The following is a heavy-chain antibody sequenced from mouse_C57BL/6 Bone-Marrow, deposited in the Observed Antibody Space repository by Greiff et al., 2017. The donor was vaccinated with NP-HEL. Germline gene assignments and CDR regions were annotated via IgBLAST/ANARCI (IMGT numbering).Heavy chain of an antibody. Sequence: QVHVKQPGAELVMPGASVKLSCKASGYTFTSYWMHWVKQRPGQGLEWIGEIDPSDSYTNYNQKFKGQSTLTVDKSSSTAYMQLSSLTSEDSAVYYCAREGVYYGYPYAMDYWGQGTSVTVSS. J-gene: IGHJ4*01. CDR3: AREGVYYGYPYAMDY. D-gene: IGHD2-2*01. CDR2: IDPSDSYT. V-gene: IGHV1-69*01. CDR1: GYTFTSYW.